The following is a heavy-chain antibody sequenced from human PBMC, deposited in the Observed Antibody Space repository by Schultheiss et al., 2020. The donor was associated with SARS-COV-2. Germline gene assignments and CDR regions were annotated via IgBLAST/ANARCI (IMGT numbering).Heavy chain of an antibody. V-gene: IGHV4-61*05. D-gene: IGHD4-17*01. CDR2: IYYSGST. CDR1: GYSISSGYY. J-gene: IGHJ4*02. CDR3: ARGGGYGDYNVDY. Sequence: SETLSLTCTVSGYSISSGYYWGWIRQPPGKGLEWIGYIYYSGSTNYNPSLKSRVTISVDTSKNQFSLKLSSVTAADTAMYYCARGGGYGDYNVDYWGQGTLVTVSS.